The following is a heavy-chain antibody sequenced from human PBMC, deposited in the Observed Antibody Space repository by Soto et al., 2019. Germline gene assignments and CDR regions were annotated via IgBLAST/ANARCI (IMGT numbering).Heavy chain of an antibody. CDR1: GGTFSSYA. D-gene: IGHD6-13*01. CDR2: IIPIFGTA. CDR3: AGALSIAAGGTGWFGP. V-gene: IGHV1-69*01. Sequence: QVQLVQSGAEVKKPGSSVKVSCKASGGTFSSYAISWVRQAPGQGLEWMGGIIPIFGTANYAQKFQGRVTITTDEATSTAYMELSSLRSEDTAVYYGAGALSIAAGGTGWFGPWGQGTPVTVSS. J-gene: IGHJ5*02.